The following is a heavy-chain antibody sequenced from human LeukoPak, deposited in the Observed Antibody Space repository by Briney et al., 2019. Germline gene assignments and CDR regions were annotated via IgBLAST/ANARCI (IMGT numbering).Heavy chain of an antibody. D-gene: IGHD6-13*01. CDR1: GGSISSSSYY. CDR3: ARHSSSWYAPYYYYMDV. V-gene: IGHV4-39*01. CDR2: IYYSGST. Sequence: SETLSLTCTVSGGSISSSSYYWGWIRQPPGKGLEWIGSIYYSGSTYYNPSLKSRVTISVDTSKNQFSLKLSSVTAADTAVYYCARHSSSWYAPYYYYMDVWGKGTTVTISS. J-gene: IGHJ6*03.